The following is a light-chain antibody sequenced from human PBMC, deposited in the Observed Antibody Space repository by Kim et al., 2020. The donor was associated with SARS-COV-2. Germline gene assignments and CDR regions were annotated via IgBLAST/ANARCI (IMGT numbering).Light chain of an antibody. V-gene: IGLV2-14*03. CDR2: DVS. Sequence: PVHSITFSCTGTSSNIGYRNYVSLYQQHPDKAPDLMVYDVSYRPSGVSNRFSCSKSGNAASLTISGLQTEDEADYYCSSYTGNTVIFGGGTQLTVL. CDR3: SSYTGNTVI. J-gene: IGLJ2*01. CDR1: SSNIGYRNY.